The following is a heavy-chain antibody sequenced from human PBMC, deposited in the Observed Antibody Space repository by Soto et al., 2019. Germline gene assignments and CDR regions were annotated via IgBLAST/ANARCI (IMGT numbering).Heavy chain of an antibody. J-gene: IGHJ6*03. CDR1: GGSISGGGYT. CDR3: ARNRDCSGGSCYDYYMDV. Sequence: QVQLQGSGPGLVKPSQTLSLTCSVSGGSISGGGYTWSWIRQHPEKGLEWIGFIYDSGNPYYNPSLKSRVTMSVDTSKNQFSLKLSSVTAADAAVYYCARNRDCSGGSCYDYYMDVWGKGTTVTVSS. D-gene: IGHD2-15*01. V-gene: IGHV4-31*03. CDR2: IYDSGNP.